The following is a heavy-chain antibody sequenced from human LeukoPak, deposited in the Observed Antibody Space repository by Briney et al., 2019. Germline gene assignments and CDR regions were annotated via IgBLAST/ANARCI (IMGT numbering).Heavy chain of an antibody. Sequence: GGSLRLSCAASGSTFSNYAMSWVRQAPGKGLEWVSGMSGSGGSTYYADSVKGRFTISRDNSKNTLYLQMNSLRAEDTAVYYCAKDLRPIVGATTFAYWGQGTLVTVSS. CDR1: GSTFSNYA. CDR2: MSGSGGST. J-gene: IGHJ4*02. V-gene: IGHV3-23*01. D-gene: IGHD1-26*01. CDR3: AKDLRPIVGATTFAY.